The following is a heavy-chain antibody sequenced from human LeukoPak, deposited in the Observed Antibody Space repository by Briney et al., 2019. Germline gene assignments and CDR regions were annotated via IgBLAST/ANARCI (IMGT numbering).Heavy chain of an antibody. V-gene: IGHV3-74*01. CDR1: GFTFSSYW. Sequence: GGSLRLSCAASGFTFSSYWMHWVRQAPGKGLVWVSHINNDGSSTSYAGSVKGRFTISRDNAKNTLYLQMNSLRTEDTAVYYCACYGIAPPYWGQGTLVTVSS. D-gene: IGHD2-15*01. CDR2: INNDGSST. CDR3: ACYGIAPPY. J-gene: IGHJ4*02.